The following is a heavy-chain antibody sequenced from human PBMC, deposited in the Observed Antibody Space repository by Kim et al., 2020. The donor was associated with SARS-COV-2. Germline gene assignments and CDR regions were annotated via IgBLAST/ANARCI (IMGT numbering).Heavy chain of an antibody. CDR3: ANSGSYYGGAFDI. CDR2: IYSGGST. V-gene: IGHV3-66*01. CDR1: GFTVSSNY. D-gene: IGHD1-26*01. J-gene: IGHJ3*02. Sequence: GGSQRLSCAASGFTVSSNYMSWVRQAPGKGLEWVSVIYSGGSTYYADSVKGRFTISRDNSKNTLYLQMNSLRAEDTAVYYCANSGSYYGGAFDIWGQGTMVTVSS.